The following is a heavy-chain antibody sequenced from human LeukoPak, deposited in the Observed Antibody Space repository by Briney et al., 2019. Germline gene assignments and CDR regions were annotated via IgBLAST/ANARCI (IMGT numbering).Heavy chain of an antibody. V-gene: IGHV3-73*01. Sequence: GGSLRLSCAASGFTFSGSAVHWVRQSSGKGLEWVGHIDKKDNLYATAYAESVKGRFTISRDDSKDTAFLHMDSMKTEDTALYYCTRDRGTYNWFDPWGQGTLVTVSS. CDR1: GFTFSGSA. D-gene: IGHD2-15*01. CDR3: TRDRGTYNWFDP. CDR2: IDKKDNLYAT. J-gene: IGHJ5*02.